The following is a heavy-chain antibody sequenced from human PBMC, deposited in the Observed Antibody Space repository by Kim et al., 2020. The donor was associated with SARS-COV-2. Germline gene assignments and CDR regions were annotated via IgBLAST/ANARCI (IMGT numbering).Heavy chain of an antibody. V-gene: IGHV3-73*01. CDR2: IKDKGNNYAT. J-gene: IGHJ5*02. D-gene: IGHD6-13*01. Sequence: GGSLRLSCAASGFTFSDSNIHWVRQASGKGLEWVGRIKDKGNNYATVYAASVKGRFTMSRDDSKNTAFLQMNSLKTEDTAVYYCTGYGLLEGWFDPRGQGTPVTVSS. CDR1: GFTFSDSN. CDR3: TGYGLLEGWFDP.